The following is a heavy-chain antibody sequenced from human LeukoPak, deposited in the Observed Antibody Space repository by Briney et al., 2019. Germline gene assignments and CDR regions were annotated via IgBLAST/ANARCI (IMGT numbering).Heavy chain of an antibody. J-gene: IGHJ4*02. CDR3: ARDGATGYDGSGLLLY. Sequence: ASVKVSCKTSGYMFVNYGITWVRQAPGQGLEWVGWISASNGKTNYAETLQGRVTMITDTSTSTVYMELRSLRSDDTAVYYCARDGATGYDGSGLLLYWGQGTQVTVSS. CDR1: GYMFVNYG. D-gene: IGHD3-22*01. CDR2: ISASNGKT. V-gene: IGHV1-18*04.